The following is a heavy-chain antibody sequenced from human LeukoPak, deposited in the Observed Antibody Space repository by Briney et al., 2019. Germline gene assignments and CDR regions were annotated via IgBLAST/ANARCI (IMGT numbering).Heavy chain of an antibody. J-gene: IGHJ4*02. V-gene: IGHV3-49*04. CDR1: GVTFGDYA. Sequence: GGSLRLSCTASGVTFGDYAMSWVRQAPGKGLEWVGFIRSKTYGGTAEYAASVKGRLIISRDDSKSFAYLQMNNLKTEDTAVYYCSRSGAGRDYLDSWGQGTLVTVSS. D-gene: IGHD3-10*01. CDR3: SRSGAGRDYLDS. CDR2: IRSKTYGGTA.